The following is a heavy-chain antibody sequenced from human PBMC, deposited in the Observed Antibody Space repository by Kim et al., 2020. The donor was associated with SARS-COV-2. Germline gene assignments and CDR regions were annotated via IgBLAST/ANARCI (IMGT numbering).Heavy chain of an antibody. D-gene: IGHD6-25*01. CDR3: ARDRLNKAGSGDY. Sequence: YADTLKSRCNTTRDNTKNALYQQMNNLRAEDTAIYYCARDRLNKAGSGDYWGQGTLVTVSS. J-gene: IGHJ4*02. V-gene: IGHV3-48*03.